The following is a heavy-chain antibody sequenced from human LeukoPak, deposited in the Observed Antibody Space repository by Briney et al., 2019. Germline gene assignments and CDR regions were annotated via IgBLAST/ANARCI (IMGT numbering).Heavy chain of an antibody. J-gene: IGHJ5*02. CDR3: AEDLPNYYDSSGYPS. Sequence: PGGSLRLSCAASGFTFSDYYMSWIRQAPGKGLEWVSYISSSGSTIYYADSVKGRFTISRDNAKNSLYLQMNSLRAEDTAVYYCAEDLPNYYDSSGYPSWGQGTLVTVSS. CDR2: ISSSGSTI. V-gene: IGHV3-11*01. D-gene: IGHD3-22*01. CDR1: GFTFSDYY.